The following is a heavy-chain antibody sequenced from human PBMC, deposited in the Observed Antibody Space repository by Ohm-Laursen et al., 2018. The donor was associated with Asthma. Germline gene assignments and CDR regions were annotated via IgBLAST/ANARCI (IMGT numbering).Heavy chain of an antibody. CDR2: ISAYNGNT. CDR3: ARGWYSSGAWGLFDY. J-gene: IGHJ4*02. Sequence: AASVKVSCNASGYTFTSYGISWVRQAPGQGLEWMGWISAYNGNTNYAQKLQGRVTMTTDTSTSTAYMELRSLRSDDTAVYYCARGWYSSGAWGLFDYWGQGTLVTVSS. D-gene: IGHD6-19*01. CDR1: GYTFTSYG. V-gene: IGHV1-18*04.